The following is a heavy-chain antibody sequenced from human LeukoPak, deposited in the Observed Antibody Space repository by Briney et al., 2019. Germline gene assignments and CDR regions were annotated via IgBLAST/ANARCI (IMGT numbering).Heavy chain of an antibody. Sequence: SETLSLTCAVYGGSFSGHYWSWIRQPPGKGLEWIGEINHSGSTNYNPSLKSRVTISVDTSKNQFSLKLSSVTAADTAVYYCARVRVRYCSSTSCYADYYYYYGMDVWGQGTTVTVSS. J-gene: IGHJ6*02. CDR3: ARVRVRYCSSTSCYADYYYYYGMDV. CDR2: INHSGST. D-gene: IGHD2-2*01. CDR1: GGSFSGHY. V-gene: IGHV4-34*01.